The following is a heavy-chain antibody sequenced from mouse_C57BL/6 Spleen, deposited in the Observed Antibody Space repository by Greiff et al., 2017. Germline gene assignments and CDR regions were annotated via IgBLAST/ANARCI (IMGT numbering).Heavy chain of an antibody. J-gene: IGHJ1*03. CDR3: AKNYYYDYDWYFDV. V-gene: IGHV2-5*01. Sequence: VQLQESGPGLVPPSQSLSITCTVSGFSLTSYGVHWVRQSPGKGLEWLGVIWRGGSTDYNAAFMSRLSITKDNSKSQVFFKMNSLQADDTAIYYCAKNYYYDYDWYFDVWGTGTTVTVSS. D-gene: IGHD2-4*01. CDR2: IWRGGST. CDR1: GFSLTSYG.